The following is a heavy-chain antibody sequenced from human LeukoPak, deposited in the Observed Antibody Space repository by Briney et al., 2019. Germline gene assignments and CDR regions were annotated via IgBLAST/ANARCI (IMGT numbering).Heavy chain of an antibody. J-gene: IGHJ4*02. D-gene: IGHD3-10*01. CDR1: GFTFSSYA. Sequence: GRSLRLSCAASGFTFSSYAMYWVRQAPGKGPEWLAVISYGGITNYSDSVKDRFTISRDNSKNTLFLQLNSLRGDDTAVYYCARDTTYYYDGGSSGPHYFDYWGQGTLVTVSS. CDR3: ARDTTYYYDGGSSGPHYFDY. V-gene: IGHV3-30*01. CDR2: ISYGGIT.